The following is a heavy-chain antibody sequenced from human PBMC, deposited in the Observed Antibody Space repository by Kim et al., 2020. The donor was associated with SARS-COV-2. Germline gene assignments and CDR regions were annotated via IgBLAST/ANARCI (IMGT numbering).Heavy chain of an antibody. V-gene: IGHV3-21*01. CDR2: ISSSSSYI. CDR1: GFTFSSYS. D-gene: IGHD6-19*01. Sequence: GGSLRLSCAASGFTFSSYSMNWVRQAPGKGLEWVSSISSSSSYIYYADSVKGRFTISRDNAKNSLYLQMNSLRAEDTAVYYCGRGAADSSGWRYYYYGMDVWGQGTTVTVSS. J-gene: IGHJ6*02. CDR3: GRGAADSSGWRYYYYGMDV.